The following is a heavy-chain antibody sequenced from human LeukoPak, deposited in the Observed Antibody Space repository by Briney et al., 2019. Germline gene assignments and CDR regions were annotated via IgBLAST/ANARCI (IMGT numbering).Heavy chain of an antibody. D-gene: IGHD3-10*01. CDR3: ARRGTSVITMVRGVSDAFDI. V-gene: IGHV5-51*01. Sequence: GESLKISCKGSGYSFTSYWIGWVRQMPGKGLEWMGIIYPGDSDTRYSPSFQGQVTISADKSISTAYLQWSSLKASDTAMYYCARRGTSVITMVRGVSDAFDIWGQGTMVTVSS. CDR1: GYSFTSYW. CDR2: IYPGDSDT. J-gene: IGHJ3*02.